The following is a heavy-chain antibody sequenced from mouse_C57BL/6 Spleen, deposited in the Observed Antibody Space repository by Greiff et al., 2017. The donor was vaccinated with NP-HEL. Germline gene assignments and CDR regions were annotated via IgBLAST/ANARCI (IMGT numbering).Heavy chain of an antibody. V-gene: IGHV1-61*01. CDR2: IYPSDSET. J-gene: IGHJ4*01. CDR3: ARELDSSGYGYAMDY. Sequence: VQLQQPGAELVRPGSSVKLSCKASGYTFTSYWMDWVKQRPGQGLEWIGNIYPSDSETHYNQKFKDKATLTVDKSSSTAYMQLSSLTSEDSAVYYCARELDSSGYGYAMDYWGQGTSVTVSS. CDR1: GYTFTSYW. D-gene: IGHD3-2*02.